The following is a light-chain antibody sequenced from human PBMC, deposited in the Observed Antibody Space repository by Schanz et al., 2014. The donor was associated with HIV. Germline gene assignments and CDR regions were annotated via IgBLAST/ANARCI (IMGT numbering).Light chain of an antibody. CDR2: DVN. V-gene: IGLV2-14*03. CDR3: SSHAGRSSFVV. CDR1: SSDVGGYNY. Sequence: QSALTQPASVSGSPGQSIAISCTGTSSDVGGYNYVSWYQQHPNKAPKLIIYDVNNRPSGVSNRFSGSKSGNTASLTISGLQAEDEADYYCSSHAGRSSFVVLGGGTKLTVL. J-gene: IGLJ2*01.